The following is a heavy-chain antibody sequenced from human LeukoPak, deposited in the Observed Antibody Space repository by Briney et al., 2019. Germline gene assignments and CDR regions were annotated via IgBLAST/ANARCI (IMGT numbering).Heavy chain of an antibody. Sequence: GGSLRLSCAASGFTFSNRRMNWVRQAPGKGLEWLSFISTSATTMYHADSVKGRFTISRDNAKNSLYLQMNSLRAEDTAVYYCANTRLVVTAIWDYWGQGTLVTVSS. J-gene: IGHJ4*02. CDR1: GFTFSNRR. CDR2: ISTSATTM. D-gene: IGHD2-21*02. CDR3: ANTRLVVTAIWDY. V-gene: IGHV3-48*04.